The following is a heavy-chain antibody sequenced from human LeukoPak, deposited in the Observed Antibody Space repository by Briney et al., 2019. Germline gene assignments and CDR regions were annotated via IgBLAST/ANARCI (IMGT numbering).Heavy chain of an antibody. Sequence: GGSLRLSCAASGFTFSSYSMNWVRQAPGKGLEWVSYISSSSSTIYYADSVKGRFTISRDNAKNSLYLQMNSLRAEDTAVYYCARDKIVGATKLDYWGQGTLVTVSS. CDR3: ARDKIVGATKLDY. CDR1: GFTFSSYS. J-gene: IGHJ4*02. V-gene: IGHV3-48*01. CDR2: ISSSSSTI. D-gene: IGHD1-26*01.